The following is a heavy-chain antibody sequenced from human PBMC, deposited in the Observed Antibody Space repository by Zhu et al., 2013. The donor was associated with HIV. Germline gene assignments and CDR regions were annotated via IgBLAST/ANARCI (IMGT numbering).Heavy chain of an antibody. CDR3: TRGRFVYGDILTF. D-gene: IGHD4-17*01. V-gene: IGHV1-8*01. CDR1: GYTFTNYD. CDR2: MNPKSGNT. Sequence: QVQLVQSGAEVKKPGASVKVSCKASGYTFTNYDIHWVRQATGQGLEWMGWMNPKSGNTGYAQKFQGRITMTRNTSITTAYMLLSSLTFEDTALYYCTRGRFVYGDILTFWGQGTPVTVSS. J-gene: IGHJ4*02.